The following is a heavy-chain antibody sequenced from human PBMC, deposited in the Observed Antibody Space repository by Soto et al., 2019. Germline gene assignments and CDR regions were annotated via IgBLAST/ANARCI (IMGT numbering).Heavy chain of an antibody. CDR1: GFPFSSYS. D-gene: IGHD3-3*01. CDR3: AKTPSYYDFWSAPTAYYYYGMDV. CDR2: ISGSGGST. V-gene: IGHV3-23*01. Sequence: GGSLRLSCAASGFPFSSYSMNWVRQAPGKGLEWVSSISGSGGSTYYADSVKGRFTISRDNSKNTLYLQMNSLRAGDTAVYYCAKTPSYYDFWSAPTAYYYYGMDVWGQGTTVTVSS. J-gene: IGHJ6*02.